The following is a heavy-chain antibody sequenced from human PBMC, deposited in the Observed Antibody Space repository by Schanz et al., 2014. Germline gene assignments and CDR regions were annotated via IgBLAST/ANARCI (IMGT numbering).Heavy chain of an antibody. V-gene: IGHV4-39*01. J-gene: IGHJ4*02. CDR1: GDSISSSRYC. CDR2: IYYSGST. CDR3: ARPGAYCGGDCYDY. D-gene: IGHD2-21*01. Sequence: QLQLQESGPGLVKPSETLSLTCTVSGDSISSSRYCWGWIRQPPGKGLEWIGSIYYSGSTYYNPPLKGRVTIPVDTSKTHFSLKLSSVTAADTAVYYCARPGAYCGGDCYDYWGQGTLVTVSS.